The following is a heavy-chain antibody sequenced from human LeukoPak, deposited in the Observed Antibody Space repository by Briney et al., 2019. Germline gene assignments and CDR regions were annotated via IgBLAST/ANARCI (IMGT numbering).Heavy chain of an antibody. Sequence: SETLSLTCAVSGDSFSNLKWWNWIRRPPGQALEWIGEVYHSGNTNYNPSLKGRVTISVDKSKNQFSLKLSSVTAADTAVYYCARAISGSYSQFDYWGQGTLVTVSS. CDR1: GDSFSNLKW. CDR3: ARAISGSYSQFDY. D-gene: IGHD1-26*01. V-gene: IGHV4-4*02. J-gene: IGHJ4*02. CDR2: VYHSGNT.